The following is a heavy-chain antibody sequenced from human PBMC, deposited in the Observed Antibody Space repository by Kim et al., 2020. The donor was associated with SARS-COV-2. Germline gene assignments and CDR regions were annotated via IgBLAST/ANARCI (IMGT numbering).Heavy chain of an antibody. D-gene: IGHD3-10*01. J-gene: IGHJ4*02. CDR3: AKDGHPPYYYGSGAIDY. CDR2: ISYDGTNK. Sequence: GGSLRLSCAASGFTFRSYGMHWVRQAPGKGLEWVAIISYDGTNKYYADSVKGRFTISRDNSENTLYLQMNSLKAEDTAVYYCAKDGHPPYYYGSGAIDYWGQGTLVTVSS. V-gene: IGHV3-30*18. CDR1: GFTFRSYG.